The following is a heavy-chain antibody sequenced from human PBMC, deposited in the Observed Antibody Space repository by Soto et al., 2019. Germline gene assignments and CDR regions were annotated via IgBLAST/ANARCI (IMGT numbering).Heavy chain of an antibody. D-gene: IGHD2-21*02. Sequence: ESGPTLVNPTQTLTLTCTCSAFSLSTGWVGVGWIRQPPGKALEWLALIYWDDDKRYSPSLRSRLTITKDTSKNQVVLTMTNMDPVDTATYYCIQSRCGGDCLQSYASYYYYGMDVWGQGTTVTVS. J-gene: IGHJ6*02. V-gene: IGHV2-5*02. CDR1: AFSLSTGWVG. CDR2: IYWDDDK. CDR3: IQSRCGGDCLQSYASYYYYGMDV.